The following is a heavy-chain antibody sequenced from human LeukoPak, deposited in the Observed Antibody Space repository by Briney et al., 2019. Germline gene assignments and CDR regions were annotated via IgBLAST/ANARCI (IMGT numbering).Heavy chain of an antibody. CDR3: ARRTGYYGSGSWPMDV. V-gene: IGHV3-21*01. CDR1: GFTFSSYS. Sequence: AGGSLRLSCAASGFTFSSYSMNWVRQAPGKGLEWVSSISSSSSYIYYADSVKGRFTISRDNAKNSLYLQMNSLRAEDTAVYYCARRTGYYGSGSWPMDVWGKGTTVTVSS. J-gene: IGHJ6*04. D-gene: IGHD3-10*01. CDR2: ISSSSSYI.